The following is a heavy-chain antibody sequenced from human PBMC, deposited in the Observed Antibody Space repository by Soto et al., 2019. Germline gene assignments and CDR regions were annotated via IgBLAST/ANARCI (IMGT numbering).Heavy chain of an antibody. CDR2: ISGSGGST. J-gene: IGHJ5*02. V-gene: IGHV3-23*01. CDR3: AKDPVIVVVENWFDP. CDR1: GFTFSSYA. Sequence: PGGSLRLSCAASGFTFSSYAMSWVRQAPGKGLEWVSAISGSGGSTYYADSVKGRFTISRDNSKNTLYLQMNSLRAEDTAVYYCAKDPVIVVVENWFDPWGQGTLVTVSS. D-gene: IGHD3-22*01.